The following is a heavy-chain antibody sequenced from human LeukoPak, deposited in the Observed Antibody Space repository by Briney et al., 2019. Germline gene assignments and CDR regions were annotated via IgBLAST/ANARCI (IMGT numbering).Heavy chain of an antibody. V-gene: IGHV3-21*01. CDR2: ISGSGNTI. J-gene: IGHJ4*01. CDR1: GLSFSGYA. CDR3: ARVGEGCSRGVPAAKIVDY. D-gene: IGHD2-2*01. Sequence: RGTLTLSCAASGLSFSGYAMNWVRQGPVKGLEWFSSISGSGNTIYYADSVKGRFTLSRDNAKKSLYLQMNSLRAEDTAVYYCARVGEGCSRGVPAAKIVDYWGQGILVTVSS.